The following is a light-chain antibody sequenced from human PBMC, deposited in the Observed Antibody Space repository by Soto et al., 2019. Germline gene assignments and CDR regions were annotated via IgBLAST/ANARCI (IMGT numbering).Light chain of an antibody. V-gene: IGLV2-23*01. J-gene: IGLJ1*01. CDR2: EGS. Sequence: QSALTQPASVSGSPGQSITISCTGTSIDAGSYNLVSWYQQHPGKAPKLMIYEGSKRPLGVSNRFSGSQSGNTASLTISGLQAEDEADYYCSSYIPRSTLDVFGTGTKLTVL. CDR1: SIDAGSYNL. CDR3: SSYIPRSTLDV.